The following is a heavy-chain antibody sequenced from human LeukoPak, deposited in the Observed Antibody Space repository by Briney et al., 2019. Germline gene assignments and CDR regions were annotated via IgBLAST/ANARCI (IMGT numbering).Heavy chain of an antibody. Sequence: PGGSLRLSCAASGFTFSSYAMHWVRQAPGKGLEYVSAISSNGGSTYYANSVKGRFTISRDNSKDTLYLQMNSLRAEDTAVYYCAKDPLLERGWYFDYWGQGTLVTVSS. CDR3: AKDPLLERGWYFDY. CDR2: ISSNGGST. CDR1: GFTFSSYA. J-gene: IGHJ4*02. D-gene: IGHD1-1*01. V-gene: IGHV3-64*01.